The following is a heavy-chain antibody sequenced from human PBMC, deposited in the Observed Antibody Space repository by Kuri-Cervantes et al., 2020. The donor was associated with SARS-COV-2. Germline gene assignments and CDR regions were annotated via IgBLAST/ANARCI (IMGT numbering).Heavy chain of an antibody. J-gene: IGHJ4*02. Sequence: GESLKISCAASGFTFSGHWIHWVRQAPGKGLMWVSRINPDGSYTNNADSVKGRFTLSRDNAKNMLFLQMNSLRAEDTAVYYCARDSNDYVWGSYRSLDYWGQGTLVTVSS. V-gene: IGHV3-74*01. CDR1: GFTFSGHW. CDR2: INPDGSYT. CDR3: ARDSNDYVWGSYRSLDY. D-gene: IGHD3-16*02.